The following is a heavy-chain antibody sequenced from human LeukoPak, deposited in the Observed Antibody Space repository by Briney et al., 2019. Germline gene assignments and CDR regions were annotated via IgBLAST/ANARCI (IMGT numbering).Heavy chain of an antibody. D-gene: IGHD3-3*01. J-gene: IGHJ4*02. Sequence: SETLSLTCTVSGGSMNSYYWSWIRQSPGRGLEWIAYVYQTGHSNYNPSFTSRATISIDTSKNQFSLKLSSVSAADTAVYYCARSIFGVVSFDSWGRGTLVTVSS. CDR2: VYQTGHS. V-gene: IGHV4-59*01. CDR3: ARSIFGVVSFDS. CDR1: GGSMNSYY.